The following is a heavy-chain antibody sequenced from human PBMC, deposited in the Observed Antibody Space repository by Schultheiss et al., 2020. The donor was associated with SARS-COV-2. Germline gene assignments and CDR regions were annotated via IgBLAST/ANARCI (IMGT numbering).Heavy chain of an antibody. D-gene: IGHD6-6*01. CDR2: ISWDGGST. V-gene: IGHV3-43*01. CDR1: GFTFDDYT. Sequence: GGSLRLSCAASGFTFDDYTMHWVRQAPGKGLEWVSLISWDGGSTYYADSVKGRFTISRDNSKNTLYLQMNSLRAEDTAVYYCARAASVGSSRGYYMDVWGKGTTVTVSS. CDR3: ARAASVGSSRGYYMDV. J-gene: IGHJ6*03.